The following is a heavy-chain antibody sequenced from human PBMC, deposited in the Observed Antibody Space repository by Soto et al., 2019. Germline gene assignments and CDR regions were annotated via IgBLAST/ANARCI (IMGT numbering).Heavy chain of an antibody. J-gene: IGHJ6*03. D-gene: IGHD6-6*01. CDR1: GYSFTSYW. Sequence: GESLKISCKGSGYSFTSYWIGWVRQMPGKGLEWMGIIYPGDSDTRYSPSFQGQVTISADKSISTAYLQWSSLKASDTAMYYCARWSSSHPYYYYYMDVWGKGTTVTVSS. V-gene: IGHV5-51*01. CDR3: ARWSSSHPYYYYYMDV. CDR2: IYPGDSDT.